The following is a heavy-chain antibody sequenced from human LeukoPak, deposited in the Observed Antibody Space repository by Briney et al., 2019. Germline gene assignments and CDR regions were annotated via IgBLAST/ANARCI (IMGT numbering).Heavy chain of an antibody. V-gene: IGHV1-18*01. D-gene: IGHD3-10*01. CDR1: GYTFTSYG. CDR2: ISAYNGNT. Sequence: ASVKVSCKASGYTFTSYGISWVRQAPGQGLEWMGWISAYNGNTNYAQKLQGRVTMTTDTPTSTAYMELRSLRSDDTAVYYCARPLGRGNDDAFDIWGQGTMVTVSS. J-gene: IGHJ3*02. CDR3: ARPLGRGNDDAFDI.